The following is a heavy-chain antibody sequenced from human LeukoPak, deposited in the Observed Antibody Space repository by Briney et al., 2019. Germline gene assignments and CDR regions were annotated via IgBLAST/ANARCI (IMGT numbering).Heavy chain of an antibody. J-gene: IGHJ4*02. V-gene: IGHV4-4*02. D-gene: IGHD3-3*01. CDR2: IYHSGST. CDR3: ARAYYDFWSGPFDY. Sequence: PSGTLSLTCAVSGGSISSSNWWSWVRQPPGKGLEWIGEIYHSGSTNYNPSLKSRVTISVDKSKNQFSLKPSSVTAADTAVYYCARAYYDFWSGPFDYWGQGTLVTVSS. CDR1: GGSISSSNW.